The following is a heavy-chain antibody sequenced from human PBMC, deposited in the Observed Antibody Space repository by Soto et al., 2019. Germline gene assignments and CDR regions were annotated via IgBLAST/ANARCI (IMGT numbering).Heavy chain of an antibody. Sequence: QVQLQESGPGLVKPSETLSLTCTVSGGSISNYYCSWIRQPPGKGLEWIGYIYYSGSTNYNPSLKSLVTISVDTSKNQFSLKLSSVTAADTAVYYCARAGAATLSDYWGQGTLVTVSS. CDR1: GGSISNYY. D-gene: IGHD2-15*01. CDR3: ARAGAATLSDY. J-gene: IGHJ4*02. V-gene: IGHV4-59*01. CDR2: IYYSGST.